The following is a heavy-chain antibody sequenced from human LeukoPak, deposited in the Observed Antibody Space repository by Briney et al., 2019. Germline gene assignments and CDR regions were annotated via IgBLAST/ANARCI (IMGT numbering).Heavy chain of an antibody. D-gene: IGHD6-19*01. V-gene: IGHV3-74*01. CDR2: INSDGSST. Sequence: PGGSLRLSCAASGFTFSSYWMHWVRQAPGKGLVWVSRINSDGSSTSYTDSVKGRFTIPRDNAKNTLYLQMNSLRAEDTAVYYCARAGQGVAGTYSGAFDIWGQGTMVTVSS. CDR1: GFTFSSYW. CDR3: ARAGQGVAGTYSGAFDI. J-gene: IGHJ3*02.